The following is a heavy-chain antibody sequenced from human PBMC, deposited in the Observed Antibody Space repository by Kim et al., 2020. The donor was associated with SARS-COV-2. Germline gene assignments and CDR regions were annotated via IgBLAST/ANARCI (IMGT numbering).Heavy chain of an antibody. V-gene: IGHV1-3*04. CDR3: AKDREMGQWRGGS. CDR1: GYRFTDYA. J-gene: IGHJ5*02. D-gene: IGHD6-19*01. CDR2: INTGNGAT. Sequence: ASVKVSCKASGYRFTDYALHWFRQAPGQGLEWMGWINTGNGATKYSQMVQGRVSITRDTSASTAYMELSSLRSEDTAVYYCAKDREMGQWRGGSWGQGALVTVSS.